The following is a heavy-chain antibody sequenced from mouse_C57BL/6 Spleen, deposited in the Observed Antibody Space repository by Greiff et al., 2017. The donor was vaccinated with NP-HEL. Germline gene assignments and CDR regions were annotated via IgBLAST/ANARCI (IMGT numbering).Heavy chain of an antibody. CDR2: ISYDGSN. D-gene: IGHD3-2*02. J-gene: IGHJ2*01. Sequence: VQLQQSGPGLVKPSQSLSLTCSVTGYSITSGYYWNWIRQFPGNKLEWMGYISYDGSNNYNPSLKNRIPITRDTSKNQFFLKLNSVTTEDTATYYCARDRGAQAQWGQGTTLTVSS. V-gene: IGHV3-6*01. CDR1: GYSITSGYY. CDR3: ARDRGAQAQ.